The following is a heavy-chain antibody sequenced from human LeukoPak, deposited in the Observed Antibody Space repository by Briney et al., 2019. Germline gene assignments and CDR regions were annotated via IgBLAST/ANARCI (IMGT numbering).Heavy chain of an antibody. CDR3: ARDYYDSSGYWPDAFDI. CDR2: ISYDGSNK. Sequence: GSLRLSCAASGFTFSSYAMHWVRQAPGKGLEWVAVISYDGSNKYYADSVKGRFTISRDNSKNTLYLQMNSLRAEDTAVHYCARDYYDSSGYWPDAFDIWGQGTMVTVSS. D-gene: IGHD3-22*01. V-gene: IGHV3-30-3*01. J-gene: IGHJ3*02. CDR1: GFTFSSYA.